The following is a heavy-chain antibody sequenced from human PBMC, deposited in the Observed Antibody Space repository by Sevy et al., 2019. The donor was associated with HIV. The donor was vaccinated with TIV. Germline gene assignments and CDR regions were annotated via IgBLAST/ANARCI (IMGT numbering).Heavy chain of an antibody. CDR2: LSDSGVST. CDR3: ARDRATSATGTLFDY. D-gene: IGHD3-9*01. V-gene: IGHV3-23*01. CDR1: GFTSSSYA. J-gene: IGHJ4*02. Sequence: GGSLRLSCAASGFTSSSYAMSWVRQPPGRGLEWVSTLSDSGVSTYYADSVKGRFTISRDNSKNILNLQMNSLRAEDTAVYYCARDRATSATGTLFDYWGQGTLVTVSS.